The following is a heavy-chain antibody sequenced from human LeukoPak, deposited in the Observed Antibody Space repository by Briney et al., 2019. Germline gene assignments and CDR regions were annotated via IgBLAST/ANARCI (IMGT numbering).Heavy chain of an antibody. D-gene: IGHD3-22*01. CDR1: GGSFSGYY. CDR2: INHSGST. CDR3: ARGDWRSGYYFLFDY. Sequence: PSETLSLTCAVYGGSFSGYYWTWIRQPPGKGLEWIGEINHSGSTKYNPSLKSRVTISEDRSKNQFSLKMTSVTAADTAAYYCARGDWRSGYYFLFDYWGQGTLVTVSS. V-gene: IGHV4-34*01. J-gene: IGHJ4*02.